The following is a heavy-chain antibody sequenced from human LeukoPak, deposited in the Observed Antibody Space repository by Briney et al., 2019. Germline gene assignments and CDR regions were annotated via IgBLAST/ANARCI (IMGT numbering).Heavy chain of an antibody. D-gene: IGHD1-14*01. CDR3: AREGDGQPPNTFDY. CDR2: IYSGGST. J-gene: IGHJ4*02. Sequence: GGSLRLSCAASGFTVSRNYMSWVRQAPGKGLEWVSVIYSGGSTYYADPVKGRFTISRDNSKNTLSLQMNSLRAEDTAVYYCAREGDGQPPNTFDYWGQGTLVAVSS. CDR1: GFTVSRNY. V-gene: IGHV3-66*02.